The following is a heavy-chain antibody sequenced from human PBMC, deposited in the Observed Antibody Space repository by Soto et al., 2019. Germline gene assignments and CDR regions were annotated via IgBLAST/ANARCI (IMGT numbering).Heavy chain of an antibody. J-gene: IGHJ4*02. D-gene: IGHD3-22*01. CDR1: GFTFSSYA. CDR3: AKGVTSSGYYDYFDY. V-gene: IGHV3-23*01. CDR2: ISGSGGST. Sequence: GSLRLSCAASGFTFSSYAMSWVRQAPGKGLEWVSAISGSGGSTYYADSVKGRFTISRDNSKNTLYLQMNSLRAEDTAVYYCAKGVTSSGYYDYFDYWGQGTLVTVSS.